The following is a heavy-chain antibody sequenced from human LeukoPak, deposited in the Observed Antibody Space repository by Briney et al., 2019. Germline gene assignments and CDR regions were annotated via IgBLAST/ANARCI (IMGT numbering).Heavy chain of an antibody. CDR3: ARGGELRYFDWLLGAFDI. J-gene: IGHJ3*02. CDR2: IYHSGST. D-gene: IGHD3-9*01. CDR1: GYSISSGYY. Sequence: SETLSLTCTVSGYSISSGYYWGWIRQPPGKGLEWIGSIYHSGSTYYNPSLKSRVTISVDTSKNQFSLKLSSVTAADTAVYYCARGGELRYFDWLLGAFDIWGQGAMVTVSS. V-gene: IGHV4-38-2*02.